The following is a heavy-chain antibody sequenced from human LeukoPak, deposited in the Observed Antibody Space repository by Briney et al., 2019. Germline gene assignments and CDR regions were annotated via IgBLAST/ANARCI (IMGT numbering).Heavy chain of an antibody. Sequence: PSETLSLTCAVYGGSFSGYYWSWIRQPPGKGLEWIGEINHSGSTNYNPSLKSRVTISVDTSKNQFSLKLGSVTAADTAVYYCARGRYSYGLNRNDYWGQGTLVTVSS. CDR3: ARGRYSYGLNRNDY. CDR1: GGSFSGYY. J-gene: IGHJ4*02. CDR2: INHSGST. V-gene: IGHV4-34*01. D-gene: IGHD5-18*01.